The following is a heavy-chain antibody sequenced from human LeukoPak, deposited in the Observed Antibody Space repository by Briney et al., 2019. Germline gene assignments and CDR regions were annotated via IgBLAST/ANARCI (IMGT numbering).Heavy chain of an antibody. J-gene: IGHJ4*02. V-gene: IGHV3-30*02. D-gene: IGHD1-14*01. CDR3: AKEWYQAYFDY. CDR1: GFTFSSYG. CDR2: IRYDGTNE. Sequence: GGSLRLSCAASGFTFSSYGMHWVRQAPGKGLEWMAFIRYDGTNEYYADSVKGRFTISRDNSKNTLYLQMNSLRAEDTAVYYCAKEWYQAYFDYWGQGTLVTVSS.